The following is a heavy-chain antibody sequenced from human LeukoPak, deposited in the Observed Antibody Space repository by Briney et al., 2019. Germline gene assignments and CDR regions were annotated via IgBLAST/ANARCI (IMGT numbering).Heavy chain of an antibody. D-gene: IGHD4-23*01. V-gene: IGHV4-59*01. J-gene: IGHJ4*02. Sequence: SETLSLTCTVSGGSISSYYWSWIRQPPGKGLEWIGYIYYSGSTNYNPSLKSRVTISVDTSKNQFSLKLSSVTAADTAVYYCARAFPSTVVTHLDYWGQGTLVTVSS. CDR2: IYYSGST. CDR1: GGSISSYY. CDR3: ARAFPSTVVTHLDY.